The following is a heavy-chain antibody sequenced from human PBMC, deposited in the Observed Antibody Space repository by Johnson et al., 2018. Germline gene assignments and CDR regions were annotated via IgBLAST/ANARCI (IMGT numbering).Heavy chain of an antibody. Sequence: VQLVESGGGLVQXGGSLRLSCAASGFSLSTYWMSWARQAPGKGLEWVANIKQDGSEKYYVDAVKGRFTISRDNAKNSLFLQMNSLRVEDKAVYYCARDRATIGGWFDPWGQGTLVTVSS. D-gene: IGHD5-12*01. CDR3: ARDRATIGGWFDP. V-gene: IGHV3-7*01. J-gene: IGHJ5*02. CDR1: GFSLSTYW. CDR2: IKQDGSEK.